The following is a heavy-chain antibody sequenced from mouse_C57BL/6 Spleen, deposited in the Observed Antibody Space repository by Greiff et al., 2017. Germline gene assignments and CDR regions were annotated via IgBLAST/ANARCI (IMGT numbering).Heavy chain of an antibody. CDR3: AREEYSNYVAWFAY. CDR1: GFTFSDYG. Sequence: EVKLVESGGGLVKPGGSLKLSCAASGFTFSDYGMHWVRQAPEKGLEWVAYISSGSSTIYYADTVKGRFTISRDNAKNTLFLQMTSLRSEDTAMYYCAREEYSNYVAWFAYWGQGTLVTVSA. J-gene: IGHJ3*01. D-gene: IGHD2-5*01. CDR2: ISSGSSTI. V-gene: IGHV5-17*01.